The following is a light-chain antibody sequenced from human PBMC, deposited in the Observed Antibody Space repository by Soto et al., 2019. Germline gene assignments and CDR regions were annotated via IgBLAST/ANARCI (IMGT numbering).Light chain of an antibody. CDR3: VSYTSSTTYV. V-gene: IGLV1-40*01. Sequence: QSVLTQPPSVSGAPGQRVTISCTGSSSNIGAGYDVHWYQQHPGKPPKLIIYDVANRPSGVSNRFSGSKSGSTASLIISRLQTEDEADYYCVSYTSSTTYVFGTGTKVTVL. CDR1: SSNIGAGYD. CDR2: DVA. J-gene: IGLJ1*01.